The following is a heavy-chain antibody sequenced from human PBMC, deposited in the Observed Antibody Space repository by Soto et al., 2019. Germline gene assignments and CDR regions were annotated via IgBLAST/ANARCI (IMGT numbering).Heavy chain of an antibody. CDR3: ANHGKGITGTDYYMDV. D-gene: IGHD1-7*01. V-gene: IGHV3-30*18. CDR2: ISYDGSNK. J-gene: IGHJ6*03. Sequence: PGGSLRLSCAASGFTFSSYGMHWVRQAPGKGLEWVAVISYDGSNKYYADSVKGRFTISRDNSKNTLYLQMNSLRAEDTAVYYCANHGKGITGTDYYMDVWGKGTTVTVSS. CDR1: GFTFSSYG.